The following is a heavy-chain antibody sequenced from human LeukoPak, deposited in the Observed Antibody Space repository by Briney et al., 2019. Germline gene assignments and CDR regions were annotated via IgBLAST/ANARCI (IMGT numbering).Heavy chain of an antibody. CDR1: GFTFGNYW. Sequence: GGSLRLSCAASGFTFGNYWMHWVRQAPGKGLVWVSRINGDGISTGYADSVKGRFTVSRDDAKKTLYLQMNSLRAEDTAVYYCARDVGNFDYWGQGTLVTVSS. CDR3: ARDVGNFDY. V-gene: IGHV3-74*01. J-gene: IGHJ4*02. CDR2: INGDGIST.